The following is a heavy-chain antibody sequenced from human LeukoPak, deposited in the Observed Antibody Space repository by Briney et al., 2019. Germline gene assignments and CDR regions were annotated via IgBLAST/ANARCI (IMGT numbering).Heavy chain of an antibody. D-gene: IGHD6-6*01. V-gene: IGHV3-7*01. J-gene: IGHJ4*02. CDR2: IKQDGSEK. Sequence: GGSLRLSCAASGFNFINYWMSWVRQAPGKGLEWVANIKQDGSEKYYVDSVEGRFTISRDNAKNSVTLQMNSLRGEDTAVYYCVRALGSSSADSWGQGTLVIVSS. CDR3: VRALGSSSADS. CDR1: GFNFINYW.